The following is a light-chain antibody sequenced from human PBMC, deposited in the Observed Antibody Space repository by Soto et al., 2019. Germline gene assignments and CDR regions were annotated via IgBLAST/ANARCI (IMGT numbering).Light chain of an antibody. Sequence: QSVLTQPRSVSGSPGQSVTISCTGTSSDVGGYNYVSWYQQYSGKAPKVMIYDVGKRPSGVPDRFSGSKSGNTASLTISGLQAEDEADYYCCSYAASNTFVFGTGTK. CDR1: SSDVGGYNY. J-gene: IGLJ1*01. V-gene: IGLV2-11*01. CDR2: DVG. CDR3: CSYAASNTFV.